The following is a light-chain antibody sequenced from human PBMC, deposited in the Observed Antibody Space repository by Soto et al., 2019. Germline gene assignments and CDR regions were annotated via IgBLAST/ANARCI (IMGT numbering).Light chain of an antibody. Sequence: QSVLTQPASVSVSPGQSITISCTGTSSDVGGYDYVSLYQLHPGKAPKLMVFEVSNRPSGVSYRFSGSKSGNTASLTISGLQAEDEADYFCSSYSISTAYLFGTGTKVTVL. CDR3: SSYSISTAYL. CDR1: SSDVGGYDY. CDR2: EVS. J-gene: IGLJ1*01. V-gene: IGLV2-14*01.